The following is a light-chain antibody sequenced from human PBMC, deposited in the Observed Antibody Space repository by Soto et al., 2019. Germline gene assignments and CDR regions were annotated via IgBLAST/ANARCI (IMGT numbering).Light chain of an antibody. J-gene: IGKJ2*01. Sequence: EIVLTQSPDSLAVSLGERATINCKSSQIVLYSPNNKEYLAWYQQKPGQPPKLLIYWASTRESGVPDRFSGSGSGTDFTLTISSLQAEDVAVYYCQQYYSTPHTFGQGTKLEIK. CDR3: QQYYSTPHT. V-gene: IGKV4-1*01. CDR1: QIVLYSPNNKEY. CDR2: WAS.